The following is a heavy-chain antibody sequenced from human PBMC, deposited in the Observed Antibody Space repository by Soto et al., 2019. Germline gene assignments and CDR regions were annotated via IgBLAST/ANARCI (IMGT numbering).Heavy chain of an antibody. CDR1: GFTVSRNY. J-gene: IGHJ4*02. CDR2: IYGGGNT. D-gene: IGHD2-21*02. Sequence: EVQLVESGGGLIQPGGSLRLSCAASGFTVSRNYMTWVSRAPGKGLEWVSIIYGGGNTYYADSVKGRFTISRDNSKNTLYLQMNSLIAEDTAVYYCASSEKGGTDCCPFDYWGQGALVTVSS. V-gene: IGHV3-53*01. CDR3: ASSEKGGTDCCPFDY.